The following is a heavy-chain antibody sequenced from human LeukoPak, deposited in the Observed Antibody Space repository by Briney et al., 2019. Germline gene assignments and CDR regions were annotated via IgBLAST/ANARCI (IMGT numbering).Heavy chain of an antibody. CDR1: GGSISSVGYS. Sequence: PSETLSLTCAVSGGSISSVGYSWRWIRQPPGKGLEWIGYIYHSGSTYYNPSLKSRVTIAVDRSKNQFSLKLSSVTAADTAVYYCARPRIAARPGGAFDIWGQGTMVTVSS. CDR2: IYHSGST. V-gene: IGHV4-30-2*01. CDR3: ARPRIAARPGGAFDI. J-gene: IGHJ3*02. D-gene: IGHD6-6*01.